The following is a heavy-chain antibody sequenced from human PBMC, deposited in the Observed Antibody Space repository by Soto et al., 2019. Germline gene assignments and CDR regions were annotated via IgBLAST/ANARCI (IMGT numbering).Heavy chain of an antibody. J-gene: IGHJ6*02. CDR3: ARDHPLELREDYYYGMDV. D-gene: IGHD1-7*01. CDR1: GGSISSSGYY. V-gene: IGHV4-31*03. Sequence: PSETLSLTCTVSGGSISSSGYYWSWIRQHPGKGLEWIGYIYYSGSTYYNPSLKSRVTISVDTSKNQFSLKLSSVTAADTAVYYCARDHPLELREDYYYGMDVWGQGTTVTVSS. CDR2: IYYSGST.